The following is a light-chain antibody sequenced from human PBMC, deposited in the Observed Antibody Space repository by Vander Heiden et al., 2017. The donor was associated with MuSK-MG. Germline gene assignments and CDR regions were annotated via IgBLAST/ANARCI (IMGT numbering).Light chain of an antibody. CDR3: QAWDSSTVV. CDR2: QES. Sequence: SYELTQPPSVSVSPGQTASITCSGDKLGDKYACWYQQKPGQSPVLVIYQESKRPSGIPERFSGSNSGNTATLTISGTQAMDEADYYCQAWDSSTVVFGGGTKRTVL. CDR1: KLGDKY. V-gene: IGLV3-1*01. J-gene: IGLJ2*01.